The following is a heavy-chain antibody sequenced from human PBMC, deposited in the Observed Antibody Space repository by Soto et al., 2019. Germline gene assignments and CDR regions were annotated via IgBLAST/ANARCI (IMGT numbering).Heavy chain of an antibody. Sequence: PSETLSLTCTVSGGSISGGGYYWSWIRQHPGKGLEWIGYIYYSGSTYYDPSLKSRVTISVDTSKNQFSLKLSSVTAADTAVYYCARERVPLGPDYWGQGTLVTVSS. V-gene: IGHV4-31*03. CDR2: IYYSGST. CDR1: GGSISGGGYY. J-gene: IGHJ4*02. CDR3: ARERVPLGPDY.